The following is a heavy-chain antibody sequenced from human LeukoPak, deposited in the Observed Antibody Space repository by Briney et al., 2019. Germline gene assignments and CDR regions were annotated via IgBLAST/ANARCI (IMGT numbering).Heavy chain of an antibody. CDR1: GYTFTGYY. CDR3: ARAQQLVPGLNYYYYGMDV. D-gene: IGHD6-13*01. V-gene: IGHV1-2*02. Sequence: ASVKVSCKASGYTFTGYYMHWVRQAPAQGLEWMGWINPNSGGTNYAQQFQGRVTMTRDTSISTAYMELSRLRSDDTAVYYCARAQQLVPGLNYYYYGMDVWGQGTTVTVSS. CDR2: INPNSGGT. J-gene: IGHJ6*02.